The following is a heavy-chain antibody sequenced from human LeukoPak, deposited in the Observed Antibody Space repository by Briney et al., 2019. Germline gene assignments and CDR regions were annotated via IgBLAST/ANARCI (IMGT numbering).Heavy chain of an antibody. CDR3: ARDTLGEGEDANYAVYYFDY. V-gene: IGHV3-7*01. CDR1: GFRFNTFW. D-gene: IGHD4/OR15-4a*01. J-gene: IGHJ4*02. Sequence: GGSLCLNCAAYGFRFNTFWMSWVRTAPGQGLEWVANIKQDGNEKYYEDSVKGRLTSSRAISKDSMDLQMNSQRADDTAFYYCARDTLGEGEDANYAVYYFDYGGQGTVVTVSS. CDR2: IKQDGNEK.